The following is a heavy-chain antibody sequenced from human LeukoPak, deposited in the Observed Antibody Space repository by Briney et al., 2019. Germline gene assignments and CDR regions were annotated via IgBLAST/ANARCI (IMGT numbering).Heavy chain of an antibody. CDR2: IYSGGST. V-gene: IGHV3-53*01. J-gene: IGHJ4*02. CDR3: AGSYYNGPFDY. CDR1: GFTVSTKY. D-gene: IGHD3-10*01. Sequence: PGGSLRLSCAASGFTVSTKYMSWVRQAPGKGLEWVSVIYSGGSTYYADSVKGRFTISRDNSKNTLYLQMNSLRAEDTAVYYCAGSYYNGPFDYWGQGTLVTVSS.